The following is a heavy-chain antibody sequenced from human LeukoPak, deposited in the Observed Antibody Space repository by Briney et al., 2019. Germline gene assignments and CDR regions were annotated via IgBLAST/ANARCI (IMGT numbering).Heavy chain of an antibody. V-gene: IGHV1-69*05. Sequence: SVKVSCKASGGTFSSYAISWVRQAPGQGLEWMGGIIPIFGTANYAQKFQGRVTTTTDESTNTAYMELSSLRSEDTAVYYCARGVLRFLEWSSPSRTSWFDPWGQGTLVTVSS. J-gene: IGHJ5*02. CDR3: ARGVLRFLEWSSPSRTSWFDP. CDR1: GGTFSSYA. D-gene: IGHD3-3*01. CDR2: IIPIFGTA.